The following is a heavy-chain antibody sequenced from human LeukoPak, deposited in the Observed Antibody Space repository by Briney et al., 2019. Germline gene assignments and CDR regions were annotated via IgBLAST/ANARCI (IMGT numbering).Heavy chain of an antibody. Sequence: SETLSLTCTVSGGSISSSSYYWGWIRQPPGKGLEWIGSIYYSGSTYYNPSLKSRVTISVDTSKNQFSLKLSSVTAADTAVYYCARQGYYYGSGSYDYWGQGTLVTVSS. V-gene: IGHV4-39*01. J-gene: IGHJ4*02. CDR3: ARQGYYYGSGSYDY. CDR2: IYYSGST. CDR1: GGSISSSSYY. D-gene: IGHD3-10*01.